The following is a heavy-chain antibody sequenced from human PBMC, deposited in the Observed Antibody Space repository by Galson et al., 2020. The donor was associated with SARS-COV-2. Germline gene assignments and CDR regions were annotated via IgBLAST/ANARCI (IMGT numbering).Heavy chain of an antibody. Sequence: SETLSLTCAASATSISSGSYSWNWIRQPPGKGLEWIGYISHSGGTYYNPSLKSRVTISGDRSKNQFSLRLSSVTAADTAVYYCARLHYGEYAPEAFDIWGPGTRVTVAS. CDR2: ISHSGGT. J-gene: IGHJ3*02. V-gene: IGHV4-30-2*01. CDR1: ATSISSGSYS. CDR3: ARLHYGEYAPEAFDI. D-gene: IGHD4-17*01.